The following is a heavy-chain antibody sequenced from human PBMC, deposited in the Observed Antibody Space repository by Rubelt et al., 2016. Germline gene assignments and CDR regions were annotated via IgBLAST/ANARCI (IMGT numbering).Heavy chain of an antibody. CDR2: IYYSGST. Sequence: GSISSSSYYWGWRIQPPGKGLEWIGSIYYSGSTYYNPSLKSRVTISVDTSKNQFSLKLSSVTAADTAVYYCARDDSSGYYYFDYWGQGTLVTVSS. J-gene: IGHJ4*02. D-gene: IGHD3-22*01. CDR1: GSISSSSYY. V-gene: IGHV4-39*07. CDR3: ARDDSSGYYYFDY.